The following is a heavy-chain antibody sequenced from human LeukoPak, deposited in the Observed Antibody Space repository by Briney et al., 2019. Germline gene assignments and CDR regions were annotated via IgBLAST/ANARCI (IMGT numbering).Heavy chain of an antibody. J-gene: IGHJ5*02. D-gene: IGHD3-22*01. CDR1: GFTFSSYS. Sequence: GGSLRLSCAACGFTFSSYSMNWVRQAPGKGLEWVSSISSSSSYIYYADSMKGRVTISRDNAKNSLYLQMNNLRAEDTAVYYCARDAYYYDSRGSPWGQGTLVTVSS. V-gene: IGHV3-21*01. CDR2: ISSSSSYI. CDR3: ARDAYYYDSRGSP.